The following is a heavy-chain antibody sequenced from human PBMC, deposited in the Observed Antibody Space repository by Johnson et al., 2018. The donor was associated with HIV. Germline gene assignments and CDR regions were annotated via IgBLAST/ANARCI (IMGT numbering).Heavy chain of an antibody. V-gene: IGHV3-7*01. CDR3: ARASGFDM. CDR1: DFTFTNNA. D-gene: IGHD1-26*01. Sequence: MQLVESGGGVVQPGRSLRLSCAASDFTFTNNAIHWVRQAPGKGLEWVANIKQDGNDKYYVDSVKGRFTISRDNAKNSLYLKMNSLRVDDTAVYYCARASGFDMWGQGTMVTVSS. CDR2: IKQDGNDK. J-gene: IGHJ3*02.